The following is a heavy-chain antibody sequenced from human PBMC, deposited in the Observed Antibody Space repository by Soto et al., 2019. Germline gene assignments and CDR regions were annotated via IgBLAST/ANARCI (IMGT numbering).Heavy chain of an antibody. D-gene: IGHD3-3*01. CDR3: ARDTALPTSLRDDFFFFCMDV. CDR2: ISARDT. V-gene: IGHV1-18*04. J-gene: IGHJ6*01. CDR1: GYIFASHG. Sequence: ASVKVSCKASGYIFASHGISWVRQAPGQGLEWMGWISARDTNYAQKFQDRVTITTDTSTDTAYMELRSLRSDDTAVYFCARDTALPTSLRDDFFFFCMDVWGQGTTFTVSS.